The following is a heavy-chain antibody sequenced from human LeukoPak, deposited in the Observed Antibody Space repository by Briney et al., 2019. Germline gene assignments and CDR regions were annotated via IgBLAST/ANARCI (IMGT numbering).Heavy chain of an antibody. Sequence: GGSLRLSCAASGFTFSSYAMHWVRQAPGKGLEWVAVISYDGSNKYYADSVKGRFTISRDNSKNTLYLQMNSLRAEDTAVYYCAKDHDGDPFDYWGQGTLVTVSS. J-gene: IGHJ4*02. V-gene: IGHV3-30*18. CDR1: GFTFSSYA. CDR3: AKDHDGDPFDY. CDR2: ISYDGSNK. D-gene: IGHD4-17*01.